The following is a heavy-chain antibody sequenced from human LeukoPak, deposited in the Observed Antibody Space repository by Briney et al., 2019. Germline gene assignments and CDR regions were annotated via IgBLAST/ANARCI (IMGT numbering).Heavy chain of an antibody. CDR3: ARGLLGYHTVFDS. D-gene: IGHD2-21*02. CDR2: IYYSGTK. CDR1: GYSRGSGYF. V-gene: IGHV4-38-2*02. Sequence: SETLSLTCTVSGYSRGSGYFWGWVRLPPGLAPQWIGSIYYSGTKHYNPSLGSRLTMSVDTSRNQLSLRLSSVTAADTALYYCARGLLGYHTVFDSWGQGTLVTVSS. J-gene: IGHJ4*02.